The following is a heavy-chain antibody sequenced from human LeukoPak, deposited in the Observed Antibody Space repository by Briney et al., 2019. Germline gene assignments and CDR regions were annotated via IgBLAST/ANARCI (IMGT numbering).Heavy chain of an antibody. CDR2: ISPSGGST. J-gene: IGHJ4*02. CDR1: GYTFTSYG. D-gene: IGHD5-18*01. CDR3: ARDRTNVDTAMVLDY. Sequence: ASVKVSCKASGYTFTSYGISWVRQAPGQGLEWMGIISPSGGSTSYAQKFQGRVTMTRDMSTTTVYMELSSLRSEDTAVYYCARDRTNVDTAMVLDYWGQGTLVTVSS. V-gene: IGHV1-46*01.